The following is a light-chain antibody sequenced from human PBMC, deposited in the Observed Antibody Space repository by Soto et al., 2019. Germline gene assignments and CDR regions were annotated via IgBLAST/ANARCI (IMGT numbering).Light chain of an antibody. CDR1: QGVSSN. CDR2: GAS. CDR3: QHYKNWPALT. J-gene: IGKJ4*01. Sequence: DIVMTQSPATLSVSPGERATLSCRASQGVSSNVAWYQQKPGQAPRLLIYGASTMATGIPARFSGSRSGTEFTLTLSSLQSEDFDVYSCQHYKNWPALTFGGGTKVEIK. V-gene: IGKV3-15*01.